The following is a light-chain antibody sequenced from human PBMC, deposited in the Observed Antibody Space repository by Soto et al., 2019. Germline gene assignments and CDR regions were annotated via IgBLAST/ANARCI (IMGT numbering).Light chain of an antibody. CDR1: QYVNTY. Sequence: EIVLTQSPATLSLSPGERATLSCRASQYVNTYLAWYQQKPGQAPRLLIYDASNRATGIPARFSGSGSGTDFTLTISSLEPEDFAVYYCQQRGNWPFTFGQGTKLEIK. CDR2: DAS. J-gene: IGKJ2*01. V-gene: IGKV3-11*01. CDR3: QQRGNWPFT.